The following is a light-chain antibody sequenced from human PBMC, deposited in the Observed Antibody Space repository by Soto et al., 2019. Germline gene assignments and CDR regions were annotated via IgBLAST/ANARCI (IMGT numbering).Light chain of an antibody. Sequence: EIQMTQSPSTLSASVGDRVTITCRASQSISSWLAWYQQKPGKAPKLLIYKASSLESGVPSRFSGSGSGTEFTLTISSLQPDDFATYYCQQYNSYPMYTFGQGTKLEIK. J-gene: IGKJ2*01. CDR2: KAS. CDR1: QSISSW. V-gene: IGKV1-5*03. CDR3: QQYNSYPMYT.